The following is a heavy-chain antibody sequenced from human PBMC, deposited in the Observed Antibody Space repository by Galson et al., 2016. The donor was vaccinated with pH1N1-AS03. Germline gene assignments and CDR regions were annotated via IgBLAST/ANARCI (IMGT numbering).Heavy chain of an antibody. CDR2: IYPGDSDT. J-gene: IGHJ4*02. V-gene: IGHV5-51*01. D-gene: IGHD5-24*01. CDR1: GYIFTSYW. Sequence: QSGAEVKKPGESLKISCKTSGYIFTSYWVAWVRHMPGKGLEWMGIIYPGDSDTRYSPSFQGQVTISADRSINTAYLQWSSLMASDTAIYYCARQVRAGYNDYFDYWGQGILFTVSS. CDR3: ARQVRAGYNDYFDY.